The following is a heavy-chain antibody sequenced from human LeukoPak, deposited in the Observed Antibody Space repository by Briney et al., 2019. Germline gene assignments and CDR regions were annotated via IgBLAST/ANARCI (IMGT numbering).Heavy chain of an antibody. J-gene: IGHJ4*02. CDR2: LSRSGDSI. V-gene: IGHV3-23*01. CDR1: GFTFSSFM. D-gene: IGHD6-13*01. Sequence: PGGSMRPSCTTSGFTFSSFMMNWVRQAPGKGLEWVSSLSRSGDSIYYAGSVKGRFTISRDNSKNTLYLQMSSLRAEDTAVYYCAKGSAFSRPYYFDYWGQGVLVTVSS. CDR3: AKGSAFSRPYYFDY.